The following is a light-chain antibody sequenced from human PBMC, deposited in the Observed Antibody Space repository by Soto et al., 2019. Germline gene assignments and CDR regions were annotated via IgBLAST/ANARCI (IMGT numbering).Light chain of an antibody. J-gene: IGKJ5*01. Sequence: EIVLTQSPATLSLSPGERATLSCRASQSVSSYLAWYQQKPGQAPRLLIYDASNRATGIPARFSGSGSGTDSTLTISSLEPEDFAVYYCQQRSNWPLTFGQGTRLESK. CDR2: DAS. CDR1: QSVSSY. CDR3: QQRSNWPLT. V-gene: IGKV3-11*01.